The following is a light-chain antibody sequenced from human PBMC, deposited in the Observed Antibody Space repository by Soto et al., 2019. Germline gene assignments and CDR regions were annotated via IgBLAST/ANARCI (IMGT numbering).Light chain of an antibody. CDR2: RAS. V-gene: IGKV1-5*03. CDR1: QNINTW. J-gene: IGKJ3*01. CDR3: QHYNTYSGT. Sequence: DIHMTQSPSTLSASVGDRVTITCRASQNINTWLAWFQQKPGKAPKLLIYRASSLESGVRSRFSGSGSGTEFTLTISSLQPDDFSTYYCQHYNTYSGTFGPGTKVDIK.